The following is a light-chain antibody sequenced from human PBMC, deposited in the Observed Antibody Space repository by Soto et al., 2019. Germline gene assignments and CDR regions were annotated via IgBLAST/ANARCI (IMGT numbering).Light chain of an antibody. Sequence: NFMLTQPHSVSESPGQTVTISCTRSSGSIASNYVQWYQQRPGSSPTTVIYEDNQRPSGVPDRFSGSIDSSSNSASLTISGLETEDEADYYCQSYDATNQVFGGGTKLTVL. V-gene: IGLV6-57*01. J-gene: IGLJ3*02. CDR2: EDN. CDR1: SGSIASNY. CDR3: QSYDATNQV.